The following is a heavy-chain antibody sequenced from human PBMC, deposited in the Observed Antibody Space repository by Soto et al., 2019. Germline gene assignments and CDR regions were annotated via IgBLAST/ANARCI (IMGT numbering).Heavy chain of an antibody. V-gene: IGHV1-2*04. J-gene: IGHJ4*02. Sequence: VSVKVCCKSPGDTFTGYYMHWVRQAPGQGLEWMGWINPNSGGTNYAQKFQGWVTMTRDTSISTAYMELSRLRSDDTAVYYCARVPHYRDYFDYWGQGTLVTVSS. CDR1: GDTFTGYY. CDR3: ARVPHYRDYFDY. CDR2: INPNSGGT. D-gene: IGHD3-10*01.